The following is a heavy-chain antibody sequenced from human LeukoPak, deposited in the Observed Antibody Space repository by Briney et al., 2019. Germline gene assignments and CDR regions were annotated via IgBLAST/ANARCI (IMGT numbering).Heavy chain of an antibody. D-gene: IGHD2-15*01. Sequence: GGSLRLSCAASGFTFSNYFMHWVRQAPGKGLVWVSRINSDGTTTMYADSVKGRYTISRDNAKNTLYLQMNSLREEDTAVYYCARRVDATRWFDPWGQGTLVTVSS. CDR2: INSDGTTT. V-gene: IGHV3-74*03. CDR3: ARRVDATRWFDP. CDR1: GFTFSNYF. J-gene: IGHJ5*02.